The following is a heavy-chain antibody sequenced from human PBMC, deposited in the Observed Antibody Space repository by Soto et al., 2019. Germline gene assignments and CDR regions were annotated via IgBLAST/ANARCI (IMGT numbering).Heavy chain of an antibody. CDR2: IYYTGST. Sequence: QVQLQESGPGLVKPSETLSLTCTVSGGSVSSGIHYWSWIRQPPGKGLEWIGYIYYTGSTKYNPSLKSRVTVSVDTSKNQFSLKMSSVTAADTAVYYCVRDHHDNGVPAGGMDVWGHGTTVTVSS. V-gene: IGHV4-61*01. D-gene: IGHD4-17*01. J-gene: IGHJ6*02. CDR3: VRDHHDNGVPAGGMDV. CDR1: GGSVSSGIHY.